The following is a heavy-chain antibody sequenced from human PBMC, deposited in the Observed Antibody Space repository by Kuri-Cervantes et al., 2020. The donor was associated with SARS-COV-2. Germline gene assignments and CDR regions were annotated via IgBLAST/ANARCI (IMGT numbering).Heavy chain of an antibody. V-gene: IGHV3-49*03. J-gene: IGHJ5*02. D-gene: IGHD2-21*01. Sequence: GESLKISCTASGFPFGDYAMSWFRQAPGKGLEWVGFIRSKAYGGTTEYAASVKGRFTISRDDSKSIAYLQMNSLKTEDTAVYYCTRATRVVIAIPVWFDPWGQGTLVTVSS. CDR1: GFPFGDYA. CDR2: IRSKAYGGTT. CDR3: TRATRVVIAIPVWFDP.